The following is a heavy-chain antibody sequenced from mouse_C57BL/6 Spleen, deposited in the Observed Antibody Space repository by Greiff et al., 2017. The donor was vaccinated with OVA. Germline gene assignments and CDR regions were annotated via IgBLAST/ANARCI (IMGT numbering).Heavy chain of an antibody. CDR2: IDPSDSYT. CDR3: ARGGIYYGSSYGGAY. J-gene: IGHJ3*01. V-gene: IGHV1-69*01. Sequence: QVQLQQPGAELVMPGASVKLSCKASGYTFTSYWMHWVKQRPGQGLEWIGEIDPSDSYTNYNQKFKGKSTLTVDKSSSTAYMQLSSLTSEDSAVYYCARGGIYYGSSYGGAYWGQGTLVTVSA. CDR1: GYTFTSYW. D-gene: IGHD1-1*01.